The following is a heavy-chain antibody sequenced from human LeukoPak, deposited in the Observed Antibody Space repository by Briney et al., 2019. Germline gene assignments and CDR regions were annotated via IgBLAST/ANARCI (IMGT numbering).Heavy chain of an antibody. CDR2: ISYDGSNK. CDR3: ARAKAPIVGATWRSYYYYGMDV. Sequence: PGGSLRLSCAASGFTFSSYAMHWVRQAPGKGLEWVAVISYDGSNKYYADSVKGRFTISRDNSKNTLYLQMNSLRAEDTAVYYCARAKAPIVGATWRSYYYYGMDVWGQGTTVTVSS. D-gene: IGHD1-26*01. CDR1: GFTFSSYA. V-gene: IGHV3-30*04. J-gene: IGHJ6*02.